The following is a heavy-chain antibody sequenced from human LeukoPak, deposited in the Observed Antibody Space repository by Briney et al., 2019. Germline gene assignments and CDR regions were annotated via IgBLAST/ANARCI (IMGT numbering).Heavy chain of an antibody. Sequence: GASVKVSCKASGNAFTTHDINWVRQAPGQSLEWMGWMNPSSGNTGFAQKFQGRVTMTRDTSISTAYMELTSLRSEDTAIYYCAGGNSDSWHDAFDIWGQGTMVTVSS. J-gene: IGHJ3*02. CDR1: GNAFTTHD. CDR2: MNPSSGNT. CDR3: AGGNSDSWHDAFDI. D-gene: IGHD2-21*02. V-gene: IGHV1-8*01.